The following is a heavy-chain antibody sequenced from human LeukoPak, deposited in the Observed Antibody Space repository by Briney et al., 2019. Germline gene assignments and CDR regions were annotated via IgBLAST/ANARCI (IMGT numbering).Heavy chain of an antibody. CDR1: GFTFRSYN. CDR2: ISKTTTNI. J-gene: IGHJ4*02. CDR3: VRGDGDLFDY. D-gene: IGHD4-17*01. V-gene: IGHV3-21*06. Sequence: GGSLRLSCAASGFTFRSYNMNWVRQAPGKGLEWVSFISKTTTNIYYGDSVRGRFTISRDNAKNSIHLQMSSLRAEDSAVYYCVRGDGDLFDYWGQGTLVSVST.